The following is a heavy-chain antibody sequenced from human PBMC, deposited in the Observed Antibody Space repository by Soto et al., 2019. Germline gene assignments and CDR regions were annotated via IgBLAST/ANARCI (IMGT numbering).Heavy chain of an antibody. Sequence: SETLSLTCTVSGGSISSYYWSWIRQPPGEGLEWIGYVYYSGSTNYNPSLKSRVTISVDTSKNQFSLKLSSLTAADTAVYYCARHTAAGNPSFDYWGQGTLVTVSS. CDR3: ARHTAAGNPSFDY. J-gene: IGHJ4*02. CDR1: GGSISSYY. V-gene: IGHV4-59*01. CDR2: VYYSGST. D-gene: IGHD6-13*01.